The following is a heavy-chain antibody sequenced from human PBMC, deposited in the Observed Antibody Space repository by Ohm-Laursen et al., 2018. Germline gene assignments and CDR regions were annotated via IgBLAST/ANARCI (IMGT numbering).Heavy chain of an antibody. CDR3: ARVPYGDYIFQH. CDR1: GYSISSSNW. D-gene: IGHD4-17*01. Sequence: GTLSLTWCVSGYSISSSNWWGWIRQPPGKGLEWIGYLYYSGSTYYNPSLKSRVTISVDTSKNQFSLKLSSVTAADTAVYYCARVPYGDYIFQHWGQGTLVTVSS. J-gene: IGHJ1*01. CDR2: LYYSGST. V-gene: IGHV4-28*03.